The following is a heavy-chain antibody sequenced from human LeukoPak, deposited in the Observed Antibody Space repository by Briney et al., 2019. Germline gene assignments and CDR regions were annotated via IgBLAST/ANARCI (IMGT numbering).Heavy chain of an antibody. D-gene: IGHD5-12*01. Sequence: GRSLRLSCAASGFPFSSHAMSWVRQPPGKGLESVSAISNGKTYYADSVRGRFTISRDNSKNTLYLQMNSLRAEDTAVYYCAKGRYSGYVSGWFDPWGQGTLVTVSS. CDR2: ISNGKT. CDR1: GFPFSSHA. CDR3: AKGRYSGYVSGWFDP. V-gene: IGHV3-23*01. J-gene: IGHJ5*02.